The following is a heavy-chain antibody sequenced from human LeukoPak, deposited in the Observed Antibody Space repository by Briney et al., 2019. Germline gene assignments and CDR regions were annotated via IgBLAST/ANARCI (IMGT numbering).Heavy chain of an antibody. J-gene: IGHJ4*02. D-gene: IGHD1-1*01. CDR2: INPNSGGT. CDR3: ARGVNWRKRVAAMTPFDY. V-gene: IGHV1-2*02. CDR1: GYTFTGSY. Sequence: GASVKVSCKASGYTFTGSYMHWVRQAPGQGLEWMGWINPNSGGTSYAQKFQGRVTMTRDTSISTAYMELSRLRSDDTAVYYCARGVNWRKRVAAMTPFDYWGQGTLVTVSS.